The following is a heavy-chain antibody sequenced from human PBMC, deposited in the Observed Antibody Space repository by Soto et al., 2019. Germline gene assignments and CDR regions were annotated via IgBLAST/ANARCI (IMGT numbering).Heavy chain of an antibody. CDR2: MNPNSGNT. D-gene: IGHD3-22*01. CDR1: GYTFTSYD. CDR3: ARAFHDSGAYYYDY. V-gene: IGHV1-8*01. Sequence: ASVKVSCKASGYTFTSYDINWVRQATGQGLEWMGWMNPNSGNTGYAQKFQGRVTMTRNTSISTAYMELSSLRPEDTAVYYCARAFHDSGAYYYDYWGQGTQVTVSS. J-gene: IGHJ4*02.